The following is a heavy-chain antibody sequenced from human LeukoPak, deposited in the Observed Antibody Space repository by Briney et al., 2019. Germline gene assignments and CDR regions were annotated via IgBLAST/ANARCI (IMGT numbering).Heavy chain of an antibody. Sequence: SGGSLRLSCAASGFTFTSAWMSWLRQTPEKGLEWVAHMNEDGSGRFYVDSAKGRFTISRDDTQNSVYLQMNSLRVEDTAVYYCAAWFGESVPWGQGTLVTVS. CDR1: GFTFTSAW. J-gene: IGHJ5*02. D-gene: IGHD3-10*01. V-gene: IGHV3-7*01. CDR2: MNEDGSGR. CDR3: AAWFGESVP.